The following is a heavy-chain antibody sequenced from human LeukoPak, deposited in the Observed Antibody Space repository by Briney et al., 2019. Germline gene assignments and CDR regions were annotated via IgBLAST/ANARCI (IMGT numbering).Heavy chain of an antibody. D-gene: IGHD2-2*01. V-gene: IGHV1-18*01. CDR2: ISAYNSDT. CDR3: ARDRCSSTSCKVDY. CDR1: GYAFSNYG. J-gene: IGHJ4*02. Sequence: ASVKVSCKASGYAFSNYGISWVRQAPGQGLEWMGWISAYNSDTYYAQKVQGRVTMTTDTSTSTAYMELRSLRFDDTAVYYCARDRCSSTSCKVDYWGQGTLVTVSS.